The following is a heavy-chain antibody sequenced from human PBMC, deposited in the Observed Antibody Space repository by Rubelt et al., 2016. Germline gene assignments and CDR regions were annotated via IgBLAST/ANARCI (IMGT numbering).Heavy chain of an antibody. CDR2: IYYIWST. Sequence: QLQLQESGPGLVKPSETLSLTCTVSGGSISSSSYYWSWIRQPPGKGLEWIGYIYYIWSTNYNPSLKSRVTISVDTSKNQISLKLSSVTAADTAVYYCARPTRPYSSNDAFDIWGQGTMVTVSS. CDR3: ARPTRPYSSNDAFDI. V-gene: IGHV4-61*05. J-gene: IGHJ3*02. D-gene: IGHD6-13*01. CDR1: GGSISSSSYY.